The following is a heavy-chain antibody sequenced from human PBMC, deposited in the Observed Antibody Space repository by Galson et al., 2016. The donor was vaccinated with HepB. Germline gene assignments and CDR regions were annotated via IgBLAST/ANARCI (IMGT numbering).Heavy chain of an antibody. CDR3: TTRRVPHYNGMAV. V-gene: IGHV1-2*02. D-gene: IGHD1-1*01. CDR2: INPNSGAT. Sequence: SVKVSCKASGYTFTGYYLHWVRQAPGHGLEWMGWINPNSGATNFAQQFQGRVTMTGDKSINTAYIQMSRLTSDDTAVYYCTTRRVPHYNGMAVWGQGTTVTVSS. J-gene: IGHJ6*02. CDR1: GYTFTGYY.